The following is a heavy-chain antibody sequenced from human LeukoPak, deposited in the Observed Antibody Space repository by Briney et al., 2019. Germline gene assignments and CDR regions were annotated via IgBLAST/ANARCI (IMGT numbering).Heavy chain of an antibody. D-gene: IGHD3-10*01. Sequence: PSETLSLTCAVYGGSFSGYYWSWIRQPPGRGLEWIGEINHRGSTNYNPSLKSRVTIAVDTSKNQFSLKLSSVTAADTAVYYCARGRVYYGSGTTATYFDYWGQGTLVTVSS. CDR1: GGSFSGYY. J-gene: IGHJ4*02. CDR3: ARGRVYYGSGTTATYFDY. V-gene: IGHV4-34*01. CDR2: INHRGST.